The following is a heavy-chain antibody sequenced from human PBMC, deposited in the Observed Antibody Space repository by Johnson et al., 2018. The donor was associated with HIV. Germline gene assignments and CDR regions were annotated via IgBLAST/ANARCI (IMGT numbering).Heavy chain of an antibody. CDR2: IKQEGSEK. J-gene: IGHJ3*02. CDR3: AREKTTPDAFDI. Sequence: VQLVESGGGVVQPGGSLRLSCAASGITFSSSGMNWVRQAPGKGLEWVANIKQEGSEKYYVDSVKGRFTISRDNAKNSLYLQMNSLRAEDTAVYYCAREKTTPDAFDIWGQGTMVTVSS. CDR1: GITFSSSG. D-gene: IGHD4-11*01. V-gene: IGHV3-7*01.